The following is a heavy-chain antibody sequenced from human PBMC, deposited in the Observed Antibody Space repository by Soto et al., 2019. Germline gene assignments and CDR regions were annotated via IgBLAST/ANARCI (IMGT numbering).Heavy chain of an antibody. D-gene: IGHD3-3*01. J-gene: IGHJ5*02. CDR2: ISSSSSYI. CDR1: GFTFSSYS. CDR3: ARRYYDFWGGSNWFDP. Sequence: GGSLRLSCAASGFTFSSYSMNWVRQAPGKGLEWVSSISSSSSYIYYADSVKGRFTISRDNAKNSLYLQMNSLRAEDTAVYYCARRYYDFWGGSNWFDPWGQGTLVTVSS. V-gene: IGHV3-21*01.